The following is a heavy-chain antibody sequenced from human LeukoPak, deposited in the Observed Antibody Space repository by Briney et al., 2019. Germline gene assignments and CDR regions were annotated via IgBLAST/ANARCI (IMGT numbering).Heavy chain of an antibody. CDR2: INHSGST. Sequence: SETLSLTCAVYGGSFSGYYWSWIRQPPGKGLEWIGEINHSGSTNYNPSLKSRVTISVDNSKNQFSLRLYSVTAADTAVYYCARGTPHYYGSGSYYLGSWFDPWGQGTLVTVSS. V-gene: IGHV4-34*01. J-gene: IGHJ5*02. CDR3: ARGTPHYYGSGSYYLGSWFDP. D-gene: IGHD3-10*01. CDR1: GGSFSGYY.